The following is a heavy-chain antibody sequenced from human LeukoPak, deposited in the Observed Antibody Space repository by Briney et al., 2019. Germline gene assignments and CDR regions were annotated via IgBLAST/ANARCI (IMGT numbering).Heavy chain of an antibody. Sequence: SETLSLTCTVSGGSISSYYWSWIRQPPGKGLEWIGYIYYSGSTNYNPSLKSRVTISVDTSKNHFSLKLSSVTAADTAVYYCARGDGDYGWFDPWGQGTLVTVSS. CDR1: GGSISSYY. CDR3: ARGDGDYGWFDP. CDR2: IYYSGST. V-gene: IGHV4-59*01. J-gene: IGHJ5*02. D-gene: IGHD4-17*01.